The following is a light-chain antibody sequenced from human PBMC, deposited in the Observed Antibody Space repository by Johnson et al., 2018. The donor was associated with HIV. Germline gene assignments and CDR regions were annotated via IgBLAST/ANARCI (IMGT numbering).Light chain of an antibody. J-gene: IGLJ1*01. Sequence: HSVLTQPPSVSAAPGQKVTISCSGSSSNIGNNYVSWYQQLPGTAPKLLIYDNNKRPSGIPDRFSGSKSGTSATLGITGLQTGDEADYYCGTWDSSLSYNYVFGTRTKLTVL. V-gene: IGLV1-51*01. CDR2: DNN. CDR1: SSNIGNNY. CDR3: GTWDSSLSYNYV.